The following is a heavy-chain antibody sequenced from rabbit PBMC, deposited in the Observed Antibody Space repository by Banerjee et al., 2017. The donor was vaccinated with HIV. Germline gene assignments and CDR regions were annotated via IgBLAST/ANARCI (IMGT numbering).Heavy chain of an antibody. CDR3: ARDLPGVIGWNFGW. V-gene: IGHV1S45*01. J-gene: IGHJ3*01. CDR1: GFSFSNKAV. CDR2: INAVTGKA. D-gene: IGHD4-1*01. Sequence: QERLVESGGGLVQPEGSLTLSCTASGFSFSNKAVMCWVRQAPGKGLEWIACINAVTGKAVYASWAKGRYTFSKTSSTTVTLEMTSLTAADTATYFCARDLPGVIGWNFGWWGQGTLVTVS.